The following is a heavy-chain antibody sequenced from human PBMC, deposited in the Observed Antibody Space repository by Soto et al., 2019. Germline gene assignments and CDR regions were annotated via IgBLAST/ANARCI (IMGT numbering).Heavy chain of an antibody. V-gene: IGHV3-30*03. CDR3: ARGCSGGTNCFYFDF. D-gene: IGHD6-13*01. CDR1: GFTFGNFG. CDR2: ISNDGTEQ. J-gene: IGHJ4*02. Sequence: QVQLVESGGGVVQPGRSLRLSCAASGFTFGNFGIHWVRQAPGKGLEWVAGISNDGTEQYYADSVKGRFTISRDNSKHALYLQMNSLRAEDTAVYYCARGCSGGTNCFYFDFWGQGILVTVSS.